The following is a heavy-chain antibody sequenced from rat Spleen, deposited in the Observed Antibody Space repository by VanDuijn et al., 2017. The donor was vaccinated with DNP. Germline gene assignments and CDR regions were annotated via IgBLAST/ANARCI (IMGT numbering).Heavy chain of an antibody. CDR3: ASGATGDY. D-gene: IGHD1-11*01. CDR2: ISYTGVT. Sequence: EVQLQESGPGLVKPSQSLSLTCSVTGYSITSNYWGWIRHFPGNKMELIGYISYTGVTSYNPSLRSRISITRDTSKNQSVLQLNSVTTEDTATYYCASGATGDYGGQGVMVTVSS. J-gene: IGHJ2*01. V-gene: IGHV3-1*01. CDR1: GYSITSNY.